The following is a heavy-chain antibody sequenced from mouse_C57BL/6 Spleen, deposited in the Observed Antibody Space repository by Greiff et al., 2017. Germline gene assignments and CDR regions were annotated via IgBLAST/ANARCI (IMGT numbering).Heavy chain of an antibody. J-gene: IGHJ2*01. V-gene: IGHV1-69*02. Sequence: QVQLQQPGAELVKPGTSVKLSCKASGYTFTSYWMHWVKQRPGQGLEWIGEIDPSDSYTNYNQKFKGKATLTVDTSSSTAYMQLSSLTSEDSAVYGCGYCDFDDWGKGTTLTVSS. D-gene: IGHD1-1*01. CDR3: GYCDFDD. CDR2: IDPSDSYT. CDR1: GYTFTSYW.